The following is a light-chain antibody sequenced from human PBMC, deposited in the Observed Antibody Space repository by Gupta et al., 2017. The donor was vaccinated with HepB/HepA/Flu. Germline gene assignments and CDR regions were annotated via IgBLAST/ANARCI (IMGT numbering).Light chain of an antibody. CDR1: SSDVGSYNL. V-gene: IGLV2-23*02. CDR3: CSYAGSSGV. Sequence: QSALTQPASVSWSPGQAIIISRTGTSSDVGSYNLVSWYQQHPGKAPKLMIYEVSKRPSGVSNRFSGSKSGNTASLTISGIQAEDEADYYCCSYAGSSGVFGGGTKLTVL. J-gene: IGLJ2*01. CDR2: EVS.